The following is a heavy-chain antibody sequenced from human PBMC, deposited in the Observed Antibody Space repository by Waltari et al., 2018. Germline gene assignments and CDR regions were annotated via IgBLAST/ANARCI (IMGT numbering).Heavy chain of an antibody. J-gene: IGHJ4*02. CDR1: GFTFSSYW. V-gene: IGHV3-74*01. CDR3: VRGSLNPGFDY. Sequence: EVQLVESGGGLVQPGGSLRLSCAVSGFTFSSYWMHWCRQTPGEGLVWLPRTNTDWSFTNYADSVEVRFTMSRDNAKDTVYLQMNSLRAEDTAIYYCVRGSLNPGFDYWGQGTLVTVSS. CDR2: TNTDWSFT.